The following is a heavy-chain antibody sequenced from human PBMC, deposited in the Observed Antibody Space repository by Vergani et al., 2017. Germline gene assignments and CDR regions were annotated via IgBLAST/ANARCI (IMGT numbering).Heavy chain of an antibody. CDR3: AGGSRPGGRTRRFQH. J-gene: IGHJ1*01. CDR1: GGSFSGYY. CDR2: INHSGST. Sequence: QVQLQQWGAGLLKPSETLSLTCAVYGGSFSGYYWSWIRQPPGKGLEWIGEINHSGSTNYNPSLKSRVTISVNTTKNQFSLKLSSVTAADTAVYYCAGGSRPGGRTRRFQHWGQGTLVTVSS. D-gene: IGHD1-14*01. V-gene: IGHV4-34*01.